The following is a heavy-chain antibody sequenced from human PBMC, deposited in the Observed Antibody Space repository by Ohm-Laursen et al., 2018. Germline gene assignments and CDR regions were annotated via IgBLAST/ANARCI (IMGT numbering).Heavy chain of an antibody. CDR2: ISSSSSTI. CDR1: GFTFSSYS. J-gene: IGHJ5*02. D-gene: IGHD1-26*01. V-gene: IGHV3-48*04. Sequence: SLRLTCAASGFTFSSYSMNWVRQAPGKGLEWVSYISSSSSTIYYADSVKGRFTISRDNAKNSLYLQMNSLRAEDTAVYYCATLPRVVGATKGFDPWGQGTLVTVSS. CDR3: ATLPRVVGATKGFDP.